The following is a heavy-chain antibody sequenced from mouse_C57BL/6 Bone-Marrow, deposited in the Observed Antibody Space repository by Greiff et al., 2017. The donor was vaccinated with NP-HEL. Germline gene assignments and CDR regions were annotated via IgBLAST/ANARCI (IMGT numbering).Heavy chain of an antibody. CDR2: IHPNSGST. V-gene: IGHV1-64*01. D-gene: IGHD2-3*01. Sequence: QVQLQQPGAELVKPGASVTLSCKASGYTFTSYWMHWVKQRPGQGLEWIGMIHPNSGSTNYNEKFKSKATLTVDKSSSTAYMQLSSLTSEDSAVYDCARDGYYLYWAMDYWGQGTSVTVSS. J-gene: IGHJ4*01. CDR3: ARDGYYLYWAMDY. CDR1: GYTFTSYW.